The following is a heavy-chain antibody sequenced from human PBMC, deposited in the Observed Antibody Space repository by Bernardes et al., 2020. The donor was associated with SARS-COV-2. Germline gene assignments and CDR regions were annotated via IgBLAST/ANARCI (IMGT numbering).Heavy chain of an antibody. CDR3: ARDKRFLEWLAQHYYYYGMDV. CDR1: GLTFSTYA. Sequence: GGSLRLSCAASGLTFSTYAMNWVRQPPGKGLEWVSSIGTRSTSIYYADSVKGRFTISRDNAKNSLYLQMNSLRAEDTAVYYCARDKRFLEWLAQHYYYYGMDVWGQGTTVTVSS. V-gene: IGHV3-21*01. J-gene: IGHJ6*02. D-gene: IGHD3-3*01. CDR2: IGTRSTSI.